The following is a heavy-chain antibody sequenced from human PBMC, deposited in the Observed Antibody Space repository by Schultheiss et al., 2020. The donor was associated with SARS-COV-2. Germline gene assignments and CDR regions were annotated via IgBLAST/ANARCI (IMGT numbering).Heavy chain of an antibody. CDR1: GFTFSSYA. CDR3: ARDPSLDY. J-gene: IGHJ4*02. CDR2: ISYDGSNK. V-gene: IGHV3-30*04. Sequence: GESLKISCAASGFTFSSYAMHWVRQAPGKGLEWVAVISYDGSNKYYADSVKGRFTISRDNSKNTLYLQMNSLRAEDTAVYYCARDPSLDYWGQGTLVTVSS.